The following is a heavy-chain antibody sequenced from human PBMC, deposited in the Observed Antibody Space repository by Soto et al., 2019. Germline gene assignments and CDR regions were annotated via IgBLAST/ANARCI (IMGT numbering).Heavy chain of an antibody. CDR1: GGSIRSSSYY. Sequence: SETLSLTCTVSGGSIRSSSYYWVWIRQPPGKGLEWIGNIYYSGSTYYNPSLKSRVTISVDTSKNQFSLKLSSVTAADTAVYYCARLRYSSGWHGGYYYYGMEVWGQGTTVTVSS. D-gene: IGHD6-19*01. CDR2: IYYSGST. J-gene: IGHJ6*02. V-gene: IGHV4-39*01. CDR3: ARLRYSSGWHGGYYYYGMEV.